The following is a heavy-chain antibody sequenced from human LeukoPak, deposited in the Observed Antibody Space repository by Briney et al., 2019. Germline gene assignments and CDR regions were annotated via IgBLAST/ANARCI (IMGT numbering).Heavy chain of an antibody. CDR2: ISSSGSTI. D-gene: IGHD4-17*01. J-gene: IGHJ4*02. CDR1: GFTFSDYY. CDR3: ARDAFYGDYPDY. Sequence: GGSLRLSCAAFGFTFSDYYMSWIRQAPGKGLEWVSYISSSGSTIYYADSVKGRFTISRDNAKNSLYLQMNSLRAEDTAVYYCARDAFYGDYPDYWGQGTLVTVSS. V-gene: IGHV3-11*04.